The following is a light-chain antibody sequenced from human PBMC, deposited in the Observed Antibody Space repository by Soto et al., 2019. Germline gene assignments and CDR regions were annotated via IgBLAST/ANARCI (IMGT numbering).Light chain of an antibody. J-gene: IGLJ1*01. Sequence: QSVLTQPASVSGSPGQSITISCTGTSRDVGGYNYVSWYQQRPGKAPKLMIYEVNNRPSGISNRFSGSKSGNTASLTISGLQAEDEAEYYCSSSTTSSTLVFGTGTKLTVL. CDR3: SSSTTSSTLV. CDR1: SRDVGGYNY. V-gene: IGLV2-14*01. CDR2: EVN.